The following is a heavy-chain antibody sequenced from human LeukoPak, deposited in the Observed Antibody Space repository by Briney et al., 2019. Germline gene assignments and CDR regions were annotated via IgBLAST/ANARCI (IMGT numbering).Heavy chain of an antibody. CDR1: GYTFTSYG. Sequence: ASVKVSCKASGYTFTSYGISWVRQAPGQGLEWMGWISAYNGNTNYAQKLQGRVTMTTDTSTSTAYMELRSLRSDDTAVYYCARDIVEDPASIVGAYNWFDPWGQGTLVTVSS. CDR3: ARDIVEDPASIVGAYNWFDP. D-gene: IGHD1-26*01. J-gene: IGHJ5*02. CDR2: ISAYNGNT. V-gene: IGHV1-18*01.